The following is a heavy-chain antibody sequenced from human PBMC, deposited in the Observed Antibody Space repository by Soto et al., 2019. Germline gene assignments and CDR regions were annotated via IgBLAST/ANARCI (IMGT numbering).Heavy chain of an antibody. V-gene: IGHV3-30*18. J-gene: IGHJ5*02. CDR1: GFTFSSYG. CDR3: AKDRFTVTTSGWFDP. CDR2: ISYDGSNK. D-gene: IGHD4-4*01. Sequence: GGSLRLSCAASGFTFSSYGMHWVRQAPGKGLEWVAVISYDGSNKYYADSVKGRFTISRDNSKNTLYLQMNSLRAEDTAVYYCAKDRFTVTTSGWFDPWGQGTLVTVSS.